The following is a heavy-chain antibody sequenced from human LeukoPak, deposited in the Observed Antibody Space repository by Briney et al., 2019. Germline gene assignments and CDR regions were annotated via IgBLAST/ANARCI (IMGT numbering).Heavy chain of an antibody. CDR2: IYYSGST. CDR1: GGSISSGRYY. Sequence: TQSLTCTVSGGSISSGRYYWTWIRQHPGKGLEWIGYIYYSGSTFYNPSLKSRVTISLDTSQNQFSLKLSSVTAADTAVYYCARESGYVDYWGQGTLVTVTS. J-gene: IGHJ4*02. CDR3: ARESGYVDY. V-gene: IGHV4-31*03. D-gene: IGHD1-26*01.